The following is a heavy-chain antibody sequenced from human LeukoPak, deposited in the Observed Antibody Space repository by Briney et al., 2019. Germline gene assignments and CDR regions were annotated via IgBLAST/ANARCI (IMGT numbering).Heavy chain of an antibody. CDR1: GYTFTGCY. CDR3: ARSDIMITFGGIIVIPHCFDY. Sequence: GASVTVTCQASGYTFTGCYMHWVRQAPGQGREWMGWINPNSGGTNYAQKFQGRVTMTRDTSISTAYMELSRLRSDDTAVYYCARSDIMITFGGIIVIPHCFDYWGQGTLVTVSS. J-gene: IGHJ4*02. CDR2: INPNSGGT. V-gene: IGHV1-2*02. D-gene: IGHD3-16*02.